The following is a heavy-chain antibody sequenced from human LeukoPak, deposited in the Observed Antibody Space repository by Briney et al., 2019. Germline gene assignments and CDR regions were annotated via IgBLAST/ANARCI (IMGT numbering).Heavy chain of an antibody. J-gene: IGHJ3*02. CDR1: GGSFSGYY. D-gene: IGHD3-3*01. CDR3: ARGSLVYDFWSGYYAMNAFDI. Sequence: SETLSLTCAVYGGSFSGYYWSWIRQPPGKGLEWIGEINHSGSTNYNPSLKGRVTISVDTSKNQFSLKLSSVTAADTAVYYCARGSLVYDFWSGYYAMNAFDIWGQGTMVTVSS. CDR2: INHSGST. V-gene: IGHV4-34*01.